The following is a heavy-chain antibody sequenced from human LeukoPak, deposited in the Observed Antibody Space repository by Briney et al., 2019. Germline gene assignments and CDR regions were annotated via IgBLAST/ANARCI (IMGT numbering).Heavy chain of an antibody. Sequence: GRSLRLSCAASGFTFSSYAMHWVRQAPGKGLEWVAVISYDGSNKYYADSVKGRFTISRDNSKNTLYLQMNSLRAEDTAVYYCASPVGSSSTYFQHWGQGTLVTVSS. CDR3: ASPVGSSSTYFQH. CDR2: ISYDGSNK. V-gene: IGHV3-30*04. J-gene: IGHJ1*01. D-gene: IGHD6-6*01. CDR1: GFTFSSYA.